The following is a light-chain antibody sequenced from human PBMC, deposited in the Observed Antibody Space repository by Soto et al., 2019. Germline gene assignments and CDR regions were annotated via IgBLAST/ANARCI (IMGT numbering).Light chain of an antibody. J-gene: IGKJ4*01. V-gene: IGKV3-20*01. CDR2: GAS. Sequence: EIVLTQYPGTLSLSPGERATLSCRASHSVGSSYLAWYQQRPGQAPRLLIYGASSRATGIPDRFSGSGSGTDFTLTISRLEPEDFAVYYCQQYDNSPLTFGGGTKVDIK. CDR3: QQYDNSPLT. CDR1: HSVGSSY.